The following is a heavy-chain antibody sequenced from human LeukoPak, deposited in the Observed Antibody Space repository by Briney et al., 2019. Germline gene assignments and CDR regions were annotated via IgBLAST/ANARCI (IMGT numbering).Heavy chain of an antibody. CDR3: AKDHYWSIDY. V-gene: IGHV3-74*01. CDR2: IKGDGIST. Sequence: GGSLRLSWAASGFTFSSYWMSWVRHAPGQGLVWVSRIKGDGISTNYADSVKGRFTISRDIAKNTLYLQMNSLRAEDTGVYYCAKDHYWSIDYWGRGTLVTVSS. CDR1: GFTFSSYW. D-gene: IGHD3-3*01. J-gene: IGHJ4*02.